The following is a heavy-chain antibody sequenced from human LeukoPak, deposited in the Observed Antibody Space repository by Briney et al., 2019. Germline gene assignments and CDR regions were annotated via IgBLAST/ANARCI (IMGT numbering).Heavy chain of an antibody. CDR1: GGSISSYY. J-gene: IGHJ4*02. Sequence: SETLSLTCTVSGGSISSYYWSWIRQPPGKGVEWIGYIYYSGSTNYNPSLKSRVTISVDTSKNQFSLKVSSVTAADTAVYFCARDTSAYYRPFDYWGQGTLVTVSS. CDR2: IYYSGST. CDR3: ARDTSAYYRPFDY. D-gene: IGHD3-22*01. V-gene: IGHV4-59*01.